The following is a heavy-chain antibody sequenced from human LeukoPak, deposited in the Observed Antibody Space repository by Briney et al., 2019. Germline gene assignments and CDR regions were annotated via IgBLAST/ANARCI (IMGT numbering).Heavy chain of an antibody. J-gene: IGHJ5*02. CDR1: GYTLTELS. V-gene: IGHV1-24*01. D-gene: IGHD2-15*01. CDR3: ATGGYCSGGSCLENWFDP. CDR2: FDPEDGET. Sequence: ASVKVSCKVSGYTLTELSMHWVRQAPGTGLEWMGGFDPEDGETIYAQKFQGRVTMTEDTSTDTAYMELSSLRSEDTAVYYCATGGYCSGGSCLENWFDPWGQGTLVTVSS.